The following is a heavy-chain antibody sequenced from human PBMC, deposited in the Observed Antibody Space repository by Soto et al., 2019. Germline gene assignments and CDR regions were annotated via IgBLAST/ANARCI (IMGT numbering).Heavy chain of an antibody. Sequence: SETLSLTCTVSGGSISSYYWSWIRQPPGKGLEWIGYIYYSGSTNYNPSLKSRVTISVDTSKNQFSLKLSSVTAADTAVYYCARSRSYSGSYAYWGQGTLVTVSS. J-gene: IGHJ4*02. V-gene: IGHV4-59*01. CDR1: GGSISSYY. CDR3: ARSRSYSGSYAY. CDR2: IYYSGST. D-gene: IGHD3-10*01.